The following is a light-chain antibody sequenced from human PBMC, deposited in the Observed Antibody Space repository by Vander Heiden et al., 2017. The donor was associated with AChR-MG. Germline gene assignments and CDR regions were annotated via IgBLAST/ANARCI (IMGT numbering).Light chain of an antibody. CDR1: QSIRTW. CDR3: QQYHDYPYT. J-gene: IGKJ2*01. Sequence: DIQMTQSPSTLYAALGDTVTITCRASQSIRTWVAWYQQPAGKPPKLLMYKVSTLEKGVPSRFSGSGSDTEFTLTISSLQPHDFATYYCQQYHDYPYTFAQGTKLQIK. V-gene: IGKV1-5*03. CDR2: KVS.